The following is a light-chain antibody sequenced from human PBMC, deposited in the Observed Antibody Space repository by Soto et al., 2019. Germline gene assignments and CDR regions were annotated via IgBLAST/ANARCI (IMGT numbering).Light chain of an antibody. J-gene: IGKJ4*01. CDR1: QSISNY. CDR3: QQSYRAPLT. CDR2: AAS. Sequence: DIQMTQSPSSLSASVGDRVTITCRASQSISNYLNWYQQKPGKAPKFLIYAASNLQSGVPSRFSGSGSGTHFTLTISSLQPEDFATYYCQQSYRAPLTFGGGTKVEIK. V-gene: IGKV1-39*01.